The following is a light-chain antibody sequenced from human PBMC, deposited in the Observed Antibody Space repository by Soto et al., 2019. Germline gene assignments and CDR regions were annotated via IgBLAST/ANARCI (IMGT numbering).Light chain of an antibody. Sequence: DIQLTQSPSFLSASVGDRVTITCRASQDSGSNLAWYQQKPGKAPNLLIYTISTLQIGVPPRFSGRGSGTGFTLTISSLQPEDFATYYCQQHNGCPLTFGGGTKVEIK. J-gene: IGKJ4*01. CDR3: QQHNGCPLT. CDR1: QDSGSN. V-gene: IGKV1-9*01. CDR2: TIS.